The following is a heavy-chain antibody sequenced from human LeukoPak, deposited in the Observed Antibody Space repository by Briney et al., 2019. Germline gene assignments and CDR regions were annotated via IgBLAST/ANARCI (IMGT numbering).Heavy chain of an antibody. J-gene: IGHJ5*02. CDR3: ARDLADYDYNWFDP. V-gene: IGHV1-69*04. Sequence: GSSVKVSCKASGGTFSSYTISWVRQAPGQGLEWMGGIIPILGIANYAQKFQGRVTITADKSTSTAYMELSSLRSEDTAVYYCARDLADYDYNWFDPWGQGTLVTVSS. D-gene: IGHD3-3*01. CDR1: GGTFSSYT. CDR2: IIPILGIA.